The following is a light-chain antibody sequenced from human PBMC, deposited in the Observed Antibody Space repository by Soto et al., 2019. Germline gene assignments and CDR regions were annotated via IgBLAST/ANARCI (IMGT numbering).Light chain of an antibody. V-gene: IGLV2-23*01. J-gene: IGLJ2*01. CDR3: SSYAGAVV. CDR2: EGS. CDR1: SSGVVSYNL. Sequence: QSALNQPASVSGSPGQAITLSCTRTSSGVVSYNLVSWYQHHPGKAPKLIIYEGSHRPSGVSDRVSGSKSGNTASLTISGLQAEDEADYYCSSYAGAVVFGGGTKLTVL.